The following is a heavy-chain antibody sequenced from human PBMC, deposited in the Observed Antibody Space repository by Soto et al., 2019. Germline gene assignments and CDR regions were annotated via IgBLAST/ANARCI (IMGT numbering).Heavy chain of an antibody. V-gene: IGHV3-30-3*01. CDR1: GFTFSSYA. CDR3: ARDPSGIAVTFDY. CDR2: ISYDGSNK. Sequence: VGSLRLSGAASGFTFSSYAMHWVRQAPGKGLEWVAVISYDGSNKYYADSVKGRFTISRDNSKNTLYLQMNSLRAEDTAVYYCARDPSGIAVTFDYWGQGTLVTVSS. J-gene: IGHJ4*02. D-gene: IGHD6-19*01.